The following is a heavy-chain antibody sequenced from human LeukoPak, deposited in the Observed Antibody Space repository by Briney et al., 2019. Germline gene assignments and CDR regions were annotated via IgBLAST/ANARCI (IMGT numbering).Heavy chain of an antibody. D-gene: IGHD2-15*01. J-gene: IGHJ4*02. Sequence: GGSLRLSCAASGFTFSDYGVHWVRQAPGKGLEWVSTIRISGDSTYYADSVKGRFTISRDNSKNTLYLQMNSLRAEDTAVYYCAKKAYCSGGSCYPHAGLDYWGQGALVTVSS. CDR2: IRISGDST. V-gene: IGHV3-23*01. CDR1: GFTFSDYG. CDR3: AKKAYCSGGSCYPHAGLDY.